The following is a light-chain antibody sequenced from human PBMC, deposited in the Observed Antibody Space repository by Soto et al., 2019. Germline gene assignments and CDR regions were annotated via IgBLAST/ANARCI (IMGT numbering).Light chain of an antibody. CDR3: SSYAGSNNFYV. Sequence: QSVLTQPPSVSGAPGKRVTISCTGSSSNIGAGYDVHWYQQLPGTAPKLLIYGNSNRPSGVPDRFSGSKSGTSASLTVTGLQAEDEADYYCSSYAGSNNFYVFGTGTKVTVL. CDR1: SSNIGAGYD. J-gene: IGLJ1*01. CDR2: GNS. V-gene: IGLV1-40*01.